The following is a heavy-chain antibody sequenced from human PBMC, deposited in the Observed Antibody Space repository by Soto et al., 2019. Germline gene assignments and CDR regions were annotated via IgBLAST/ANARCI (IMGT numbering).Heavy chain of an antibody. J-gene: IGHJ4*02. CDR2: ISWNSGSI. CDR1: GFTFDDYA. D-gene: IGHD2-2*01. Sequence: GGSLRLSCAASGFTFDDYAMHWVRQAPGKGLEWVSGISWNSGSIYYADSVKGRFTISRDNAKNSLYLQMNSLRAEDTAVYYCARDSPYCSSTSCYLDYWGQGTLVTVSS. CDR3: ARDSPYCSSTSCYLDY. V-gene: IGHV3-9*01.